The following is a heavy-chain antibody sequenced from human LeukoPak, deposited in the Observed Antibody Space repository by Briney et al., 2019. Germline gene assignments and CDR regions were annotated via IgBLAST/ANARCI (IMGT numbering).Heavy chain of an antibody. V-gene: IGHV1-2*02. CDR3: ARGAGSNYWNWEY. CDR2: SNPNSGGT. D-gene: IGHD4-11*01. CDR1: GYTFTGYY. Sequence: ASVKVSCKASGYTFTGYYMHWVRQAPGQGLEWMGWSNPNSGGTNYAQNFQGRVTVTRDTSISTAHMELSRLISDDTAVYYCARGAGSNYWNWEYWGQGTLVTVSS. J-gene: IGHJ4*02.